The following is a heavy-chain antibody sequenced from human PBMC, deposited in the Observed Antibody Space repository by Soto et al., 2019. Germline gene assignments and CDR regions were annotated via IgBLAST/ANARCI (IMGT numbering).Heavy chain of an antibody. D-gene: IGHD6-13*01. V-gene: IGHV4-39*01. CDR1: GGSISSSSYY. Sequence: QLQLQESGPGLVKPSETLSLTCTVSGGSISSSSYYWGWIRQPPGKGLEWIGSIYYSGSTYYNPSLKSRVTISVDTSKNQFSLKLSSVTAADTAVYYCARLGIAAAGDYNWFDPWGQGTLVTVSS. J-gene: IGHJ5*02. CDR3: ARLGIAAAGDYNWFDP. CDR2: IYYSGST.